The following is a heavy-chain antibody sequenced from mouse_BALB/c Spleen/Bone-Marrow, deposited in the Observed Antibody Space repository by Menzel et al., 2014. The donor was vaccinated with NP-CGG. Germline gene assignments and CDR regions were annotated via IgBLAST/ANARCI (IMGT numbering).Heavy chain of an antibody. CDR1: GYSITSDYA. Sequence: EVKLVESGPGLVKPSQSLSLTCTVTGYSITSDYAWNWIRQFPGNKLEWMDYISYSGSTSYNPSLKSRISITRDTSKNQFFLQLNSVTAEDTATYYRARSADWYFDVWGAGTTVTVSS. CDR2: ISYSGST. CDR3: ARSADWYFDV. J-gene: IGHJ1*01. V-gene: IGHV3-2*02.